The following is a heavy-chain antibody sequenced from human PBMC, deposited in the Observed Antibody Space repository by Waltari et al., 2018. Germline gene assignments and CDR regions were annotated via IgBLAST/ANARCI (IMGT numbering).Heavy chain of an antibody. CDR3: ARGPGVDFWSGYYS. Sequence: QVQLQQLGAGLLKPAETLAPTCACRGGAYSGYYGTWVRQPPGKGLEWIGEINYSGNTNYNPSLKSRVTISVDTSKNQFSLKLTSVSAADTAVYYCARGPGVDFWSGYYSWGQGTLVSVSS. V-gene: IGHV4-34*01. CDR1: GGAYSGYY. J-gene: IGHJ5*02. D-gene: IGHD3-3*01. CDR2: INYSGNT.